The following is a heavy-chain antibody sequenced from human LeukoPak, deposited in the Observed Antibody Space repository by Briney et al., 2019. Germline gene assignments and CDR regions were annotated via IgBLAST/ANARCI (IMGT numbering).Heavy chain of an antibody. Sequence: PGRSLRLSCAASGLTVSSNYMSWVRQAPGKGLEWVSVIYSGGSTYYADSVKGRFTISRDNSKNTLYLQMNSLRAEDTAVYYCARAGRDGYNYADYWGQGTLVTVSS. V-gene: IGHV3-53*01. J-gene: IGHJ4*02. CDR1: GLTVSSNY. CDR3: ARAGRDGYNYADY. D-gene: IGHD5-24*01. CDR2: IYSGGST.